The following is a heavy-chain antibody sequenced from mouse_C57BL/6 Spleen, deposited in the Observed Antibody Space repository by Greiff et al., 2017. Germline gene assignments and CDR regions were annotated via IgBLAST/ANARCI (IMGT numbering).Heavy chain of an antibody. J-gene: IGHJ1*03. CDR3: AYGSSQWYFDV. D-gene: IGHD1-1*01. Sequence: QVQLQQPGAELVRPGSSVKLSCKASGYTFTSYWMDWVKQRPGQGLEWIGNIYPSDSETHYNQKFKDKATLTVNKSSSTAYRQLSSLTSGYSAVYYGAYGSSQWYFDVWGTGTTVTVSS. CDR2: IYPSDSET. V-gene: IGHV1-61*01. CDR1: GYTFTSYW.